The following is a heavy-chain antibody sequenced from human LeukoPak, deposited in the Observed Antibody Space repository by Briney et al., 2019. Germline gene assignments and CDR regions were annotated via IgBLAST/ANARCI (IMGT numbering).Heavy chain of an antibody. V-gene: IGHV1-24*01. D-gene: IGHD1-14*01. Sequence: GASVKVSCKVSGYTLTELSMHWVRQAPGKGLEWMGGFDPEDGETSYAQKFQGRVTMTEDTSTDTAYMELSSLRSEDTAVYYCATVPGTRRYFDLWGRGTLLTVSS. CDR2: FDPEDGET. CDR3: ATVPGTRRYFDL. CDR1: GYTLTELS. J-gene: IGHJ2*01.